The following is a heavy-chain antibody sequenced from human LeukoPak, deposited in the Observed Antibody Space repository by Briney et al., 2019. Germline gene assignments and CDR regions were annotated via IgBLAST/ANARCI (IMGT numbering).Heavy chain of an antibody. CDR1: GFTFSSYG. J-gene: IGHJ4*02. CDR3: AKGREDFDY. Sequence: GGSLRLSCAASGFTFSSYGMHWVRQAPGKGQEWVAVISYDGSNKYYADSVKGRFTISRDNSKNTLYLQMNSLRAEDTAVYYCAKGREDFDYWGQGTLVTVSS. CDR2: ISYDGSNK. V-gene: IGHV3-30*18.